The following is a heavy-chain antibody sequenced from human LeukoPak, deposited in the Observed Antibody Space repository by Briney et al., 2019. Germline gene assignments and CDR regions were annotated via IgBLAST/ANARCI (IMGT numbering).Heavy chain of an antibody. CDR1: GYSISSGYY. CDR3: ARVTLLPTHIDY. CDR2: IYHSGST. D-gene: IGHD2-15*01. V-gene: IGHV4-38-2*02. Sequence: NTSETLSLTCTVSGYSISSGYYWGWIRQPPGKGLECIGNIYHSGSTYYNPSLKSRVTISVDTSKNQFSLKLSSLTAADTAVYYCARVTLLPTHIDYWGQGTLVTVSS. J-gene: IGHJ4*02.